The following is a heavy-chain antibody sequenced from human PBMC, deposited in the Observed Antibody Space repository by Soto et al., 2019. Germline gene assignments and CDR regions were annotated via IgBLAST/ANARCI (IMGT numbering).Heavy chain of an antibody. J-gene: IGHJ6*02. D-gene: IGHD3-3*01. Sequence: EVQLVESGGGMVQPGGSLRLSCAASGFIFSTYSMNWVRQAPGKGLEWVSYISTSTSTIYYADSVKGRFTISRDNAKNSLYLQMNSLRDEDTAVYFCARDGRARSAYSSDCYHFSGMDVWGQGTTVTVFS. CDR3: ARDGRARSAYSSDCYHFSGMDV. V-gene: IGHV3-48*02. CDR2: ISTSTSTI. CDR1: GFIFSTYS.